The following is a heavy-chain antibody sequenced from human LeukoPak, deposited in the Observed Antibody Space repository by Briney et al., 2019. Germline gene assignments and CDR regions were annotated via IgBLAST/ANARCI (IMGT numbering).Heavy chain of an antibody. V-gene: IGHV1-2*02. CDR3: AVVVTATSWFDP. Sequence: GASVTVSCKASVYTFTVYYMHWVRQAPGQGGEGMGWINPNDADTNYAQKFQGRVTMTRDTSISAAYMELSTLRSDDTAVYYCAVVVTATSWFDPWGQGTLVTVSS. D-gene: IGHD2-21*02. J-gene: IGHJ5*02. CDR2: INPNDADT. CDR1: VYTFTVYY.